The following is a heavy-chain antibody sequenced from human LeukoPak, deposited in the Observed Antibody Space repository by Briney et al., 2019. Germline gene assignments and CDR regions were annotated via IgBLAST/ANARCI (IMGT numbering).Heavy chain of an antibody. Sequence: PGGSLRLSCAASGFTFSDYFMHWVRQAPGKGLEWVAVIASDGSHTFYVESVKGRLTISRDNSNNTLYLQMNSLRAEDTAVYFCARERQDTIVHSGAFDIWGQGTMVTVSS. J-gene: IGHJ3*02. CDR1: GFTFSDYF. CDR3: ARERQDTIVHSGAFDI. D-gene: IGHD3-10*01. CDR2: IASDGSHT. V-gene: IGHV3-30-3*01.